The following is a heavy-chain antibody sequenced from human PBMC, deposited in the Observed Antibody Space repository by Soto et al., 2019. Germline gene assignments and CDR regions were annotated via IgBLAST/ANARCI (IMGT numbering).Heavy chain of an antibody. V-gene: IGHV4-34*01. J-gene: IGHJ5*02. D-gene: IGHD3-3*01. CDR1: GGSVNGYY. Sequence: SETLSLTCAVYGGSVNGYYWNWIRQPPGKGLEWIGEINHTGGTHYNLSLKSRVTMSVDTSKNQFSLRLSSVTAADTAIYYCATRITVFGLLIPPFDLWGQGTQVTVSS. CDR3: ATRITVFGLLIPPFDL. CDR2: INHTGGT.